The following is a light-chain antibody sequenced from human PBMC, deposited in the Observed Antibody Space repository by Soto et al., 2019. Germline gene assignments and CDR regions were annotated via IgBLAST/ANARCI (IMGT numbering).Light chain of an antibody. CDR2: DVS. Sequence: QSALTQPASVSGSPGQSIPISCTGTRSDVGGYNYVSWYQQHPGKAPKLLISDVSNRPSGVSNRFSGSKSGNTASLTISGLQAEDEADYFCSSYSSSSTPYVFGTGTKVTVL. CDR1: RSDVGGYNY. J-gene: IGLJ1*01. CDR3: SSYSSSSTPYV. V-gene: IGLV2-14*01.